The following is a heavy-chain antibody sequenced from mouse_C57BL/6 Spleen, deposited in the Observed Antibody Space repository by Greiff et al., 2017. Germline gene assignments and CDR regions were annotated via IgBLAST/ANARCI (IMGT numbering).Heavy chain of an antibody. J-gene: IGHJ4*01. V-gene: IGHV1-64*01. CDR2: IHPNSGST. Sequence: QVQLKQPGAELVKPGASVKLSCKASGYTFTSYWMHWVKQRPGQGLEWIGMIHPNSGSTNYNEKFKSKATLTVDKSSSTAYMQLSSLTSEDSAVYYCARPVDYDGGYAMDYWGQGTSVTVSS. CDR1: GYTFTSYW. D-gene: IGHD2-4*01. CDR3: ARPVDYDGGYAMDY.